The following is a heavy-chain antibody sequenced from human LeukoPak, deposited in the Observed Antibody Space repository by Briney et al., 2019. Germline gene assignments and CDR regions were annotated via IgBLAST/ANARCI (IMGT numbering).Heavy chain of an antibody. CDR2: IYRSGST. J-gene: IGHJ4*02. CDR1: GYSISNGYY. V-gene: IGHV4-38-2*02. CDR3: ARRHRCGWFYY. D-gene: IGHD2-15*01. Sequence: SETLSLTCTVSGYSISNGYYWDWIRQPPGRGLEWIGNIYRSGSTSYNPSLKSRVTISVDTSKNQFSLKVNSVTAADTAVYYCARRHRCGWFYYWGQGTLVTVSS.